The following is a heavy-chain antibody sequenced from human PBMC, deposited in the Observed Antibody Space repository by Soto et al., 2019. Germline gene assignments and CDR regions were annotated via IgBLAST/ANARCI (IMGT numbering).Heavy chain of an antibody. V-gene: IGHV4-59*01. CDR2: IYYSGST. J-gene: IGHJ5*02. Sequence: QVQLQESGPGLVKPSETLSLTCTVSGGSISSYYWSWIRQPPGKGLEWIGYIYYSGSTNYNPSLKGRVTIPVDTSKNQFSLKLSSVTAADTAVYYCARYIVVVPAAMSWFDPWGQGTLVTVSS. D-gene: IGHD2-2*01. CDR1: GGSISSYY. CDR3: ARYIVVVPAAMSWFDP.